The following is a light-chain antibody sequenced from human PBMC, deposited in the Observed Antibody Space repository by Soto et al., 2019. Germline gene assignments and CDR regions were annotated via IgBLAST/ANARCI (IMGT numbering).Light chain of an antibody. CDR3: QVWDDSTDHRVV. Sequence: SYVLTQPPSVSVAPRQTARITCGGNNIGSKTVHWYQQKPGQAPVVVVSDSSDRPSGIPERFSGSNSGNTATLTIFRVEAGDEADYYCQVWDDSTDHRVVFGGGTKLAVL. CDR1: NIGSKT. CDR2: DSS. J-gene: IGLJ2*01. V-gene: IGLV3-21*02.